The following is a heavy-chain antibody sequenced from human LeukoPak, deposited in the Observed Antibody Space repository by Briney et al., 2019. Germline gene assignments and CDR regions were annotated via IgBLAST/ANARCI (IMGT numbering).Heavy chain of an antibody. V-gene: IGHV4-39*01. CDR2: IYYSGST. D-gene: IGHD3-16*02. CDR3: ARHSPRYVWGSYRSNYMDV. Sequence: SETLSLTCTVSGGSISSSSYYWGWIRQPPGKGLEWIGSIYYSGSTYYNPSLKSRVTISVDTSKNQFSLKLSSVTAADTAVYYCARHSPRYVWGSYRSNYMDVWGKGTTVTISS. CDR1: GGSISSSSYY. J-gene: IGHJ6*03.